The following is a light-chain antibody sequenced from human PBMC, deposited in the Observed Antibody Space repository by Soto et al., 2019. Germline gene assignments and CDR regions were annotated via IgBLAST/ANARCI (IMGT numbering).Light chain of an antibody. V-gene: IGLV3-1*01. CDR1: KLGDKY. Sequence: SSELTQPPSVSVSPGQTASITCSGDKLGDKYACWYQHKPGQSPVLVISQDNKRPSGIPERFSGSNSGNTATLTISGTQGMDEADYYCQAWDSSTYVFGTGTKLTVL. CDR2: QDN. J-gene: IGLJ1*01. CDR3: QAWDSSTYV.